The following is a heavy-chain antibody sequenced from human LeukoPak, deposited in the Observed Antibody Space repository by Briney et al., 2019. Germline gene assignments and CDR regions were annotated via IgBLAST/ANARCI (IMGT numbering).Heavy chain of an antibody. CDR2: ISADDSST. J-gene: IGHJ1*01. D-gene: IGHD3-10*01. V-gene: IGHV3-23*01. CDR1: GFSVNTYS. CDR3: AKDGRGVLSEC. Sequence: GGSLRLSRAASGFSVNTYSMNWVRQAPGKGLEWVSTISADDSSTHYADSVQGRFTISRDNSENTLYLQMNSLRAEDTAVYYCAKDGRGVLSECWGQGTLVTVSS.